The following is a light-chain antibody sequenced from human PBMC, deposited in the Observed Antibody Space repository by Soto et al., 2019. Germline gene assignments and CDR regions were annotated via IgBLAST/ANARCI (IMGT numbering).Light chain of an antibody. CDR3: QQYNIWRSIT. CDR1: QSVSSN. J-gene: IGKJ5*01. CDR2: GAS. Sequence: EIVMTQAAATLSVSHGERATLSCSASQSVSSNLAWYQQKPGQAPRLLLYGASTTATGIPARFSGSGSGTAFTPTISSLQSEDFAAYYCQQYNIWRSITFGPGTRLEIK. V-gene: IGKV3-15*01.